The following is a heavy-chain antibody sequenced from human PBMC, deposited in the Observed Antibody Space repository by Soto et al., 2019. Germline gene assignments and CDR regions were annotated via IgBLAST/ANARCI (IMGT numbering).Heavy chain of an antibody. CDR1: WGSSSTIGDY. V-gene: IGHV4-39*01. CDR3: ADCSRDYDTVDEY. CDR2: MYYSGST. J-gene: IGHJ4*02. Sequence: SETMSLTRTVAWGSSSTIGDYCSLIHQPPGKGLEWIGSMYYSGSTYYNPSLKSRVTISVDTSKNQFSLKLNSVTAADTAVYYAADCSRDYDTVDEYRVKGSSDTVS. D-gene: IGHD4-17*01.